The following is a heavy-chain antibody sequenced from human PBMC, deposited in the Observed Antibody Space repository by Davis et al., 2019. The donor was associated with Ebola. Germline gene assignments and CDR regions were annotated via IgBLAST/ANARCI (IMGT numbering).Heavy chain of an antibody. Sequence: SVQVSCKASGGTFSSYAISWVRQPPGQGLEWMGRIIPILGIANYAQKFQGRVTITADKSTSTAYMELSSLRSEDTAVYYCARGLGYSSGRDYWGQGTLVTVSS. V-gene: IGHV1-69*04. CDR1: GGTFSSYA. J-gene: IGHJ4*02. CDR3: ARGLGYSSGRDY. CDR2: IIPILGIA. D-gene: IGHD6-19*01.